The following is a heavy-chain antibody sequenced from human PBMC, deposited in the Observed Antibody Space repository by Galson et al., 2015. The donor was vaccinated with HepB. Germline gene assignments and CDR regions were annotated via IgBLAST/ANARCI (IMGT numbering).Heavy chain of an antibody. V-gene: IGHV3-33*01. CDR3: SRLSIAGGFES. CDR1: GFTFSSFN. D-gene: IGHD6-13*01. CDR2: IWYDGTIK. Sequence: SLRLSCATSGFTFSSFNMHWVRQAPGKGLEWVAVIWYDGTIKYYGDSVRGRFTISRDNTKSTRYLQMNSLRAEDTAICFCSRLSIAGGFESWGKGTLVTPAS. J-gene: IGHJ4*02.